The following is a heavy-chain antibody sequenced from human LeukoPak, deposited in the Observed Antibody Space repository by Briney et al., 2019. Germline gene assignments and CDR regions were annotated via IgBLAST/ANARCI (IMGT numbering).Heavy chain of an antibody. CDR1: GFTFNSKW. CDR2: INQDGSEK. J-gene: IGHJ5*02. CDR3: AKDLSRAVAADWFDP. Sequence: GGSLRLSCAASGFTFNSKWMTWVRQAPGKGLFWLANINQDGSEKYYEDSVKGRFTISRDNSKNTLYLQMTNLRAADTAVYYCAKDLSRAVAADWFDPWDQGSLVTVSS. D-gene: IGHD6-19*01. V-gene: IGHV3-7*03.